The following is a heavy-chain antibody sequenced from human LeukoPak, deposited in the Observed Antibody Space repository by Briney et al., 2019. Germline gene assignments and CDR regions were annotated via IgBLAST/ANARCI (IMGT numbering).Heavy chain of an antibody. CDR3: ARRGDDFWSGYHYYYMDV. CDR1: GFTFSDYS. Sequence: GGSLRLSCAASGFTFSDYSMNWVRQAPGKGLEWVSSISRNSRHVYYGGSVWGRFTISRDDARNSLFLEMNSLRAEDMAVYYCARRGDDFWSGYHYYYMDVWGKGTTVTVSS. CDR2: ISRNSRHV. D-gene: IGHD3-3*01. J-gene: IGHJ6*03. V-gene: IGHV3-21*01.